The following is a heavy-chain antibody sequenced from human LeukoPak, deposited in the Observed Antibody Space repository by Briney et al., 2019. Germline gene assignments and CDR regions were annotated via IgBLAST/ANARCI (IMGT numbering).Heavy chain of an antibody. J-gene: IGHJ4*02. V-gene: IGHV3-23*01. Sequence: PGRSLRLSCAASGFTFSSYGMHWVRQAPGKGLEWVSAISGSGGSTYYADSVKGRFTISRDNSKNTLYLQMNSLRAEDTAVYYCAKSPYYYDSSGTDYWGQGTLVTVSS. CDR2: ISGSGGST. CDR1: GFTFSSYG. D-gene: IGHD3-22*01. CDR3: AKSPYYYDSSGTDY.